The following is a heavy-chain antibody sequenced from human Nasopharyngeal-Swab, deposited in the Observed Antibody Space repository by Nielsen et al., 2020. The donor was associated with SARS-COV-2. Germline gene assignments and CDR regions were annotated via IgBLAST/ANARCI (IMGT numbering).Heavy chain of an antibody. CDR2: ISGSGGTI. J-gene: IGHJ4*02. CDR1: GFTFSSYW. Sequence: GESLKISCAASGFTFSSYWMNWVRQAPGKGLEWVSYISGSGGTIYYADSVKGRFTISRDNVKNSLYLQMNSLRAEDTAVYYCARDLGYIAAAVGYWGQGTLVTVSS. CDR3: ARDLGYIAAAVGY. V-gene: IGHV3-48*04. D-gene: IGHD6-13*01.